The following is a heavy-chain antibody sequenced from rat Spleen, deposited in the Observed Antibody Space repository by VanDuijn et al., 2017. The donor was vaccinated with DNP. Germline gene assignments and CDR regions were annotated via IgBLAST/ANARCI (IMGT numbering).Heavy chain of an antibody. CDR2: MWSGGST. J-gene: IGHJ3*01. CDR1: GFSLTDYS. CDR3: TRDQGVTTVPTGNWFAY. Sequence: EVQLKESGPGLVQPSQTLSLTCTVSGFSLTDYSVHWVRQPPGKGLEGKGVMWSGGSTAYNLALKSRLSINRDTSKSQLFLKMNSLQTEDTAIYYCTRDQGVTTVPTGNWFAYWGQGTLVTVSS. D-gene: IGHD1-1*01. V-gene: IGHV2S63*01.